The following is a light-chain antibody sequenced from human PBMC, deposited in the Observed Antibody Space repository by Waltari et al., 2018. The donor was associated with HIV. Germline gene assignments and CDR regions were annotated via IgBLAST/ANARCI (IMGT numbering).Light chain of an antibody. CDR3: AAWDDRVNGYV. J-gene: IGLJ1*01. CDR1: DSNVGRTT. CDR2: GRK. Sequence: QSVLTQPPSVSAAPGLGVTITCSGSDSNVGRTTLNWYETMSGSAPNLLIFGRKHRPSGVPDRYAASKSGTSASLVIGGLQAEDEAEYYCAAWDDRVNGYVFGTGTKVTVL. V-gene: IGLV1-44*01.